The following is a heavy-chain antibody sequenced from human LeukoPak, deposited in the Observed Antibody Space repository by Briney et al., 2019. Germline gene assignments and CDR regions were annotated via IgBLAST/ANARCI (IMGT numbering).Heavy chain of an antibody. CDR2: LKQDGSEK. Sequence: GGSLRLSCAASGFTFSTYWMSWVRQAPGKGLEWVANLKQDGSEKYCVDSVKGRFTISRDNSKNTLYLQMNSLRAEDTAVYYCAKETTIQLWPRDDAFDIWGQGTMVTVSS. CDR3: AKETTIQLWPRDDAFDI. V-gene: IGHV3-7*04. J-gene: IGHJ3*02. CDR1: GFTFSTYW. D-gene: IGHD5-18*01.